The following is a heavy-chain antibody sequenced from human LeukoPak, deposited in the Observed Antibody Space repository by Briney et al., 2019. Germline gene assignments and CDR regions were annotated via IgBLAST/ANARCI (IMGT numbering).Heavy chain of an antibody. D-gene: IGHD6-19*01. CDR1: GFTFTSYS. J-gene: IGHJ4*02. CDR2: VSGSGAGT. CDR3: AKDPLHIAVAGSPDY. V-gene: IGHV3-23*01. Sequence: PGGSLRLSCAASGFTFTSYSMNWVRQAPGKGLEWVSTVSGSGAGTFYGDSVKGRFTISRDNSRNTLYLQMNSLRAEDTAVYYCAKDPLHIAVAGSPDYWGQGTLVTVSS.